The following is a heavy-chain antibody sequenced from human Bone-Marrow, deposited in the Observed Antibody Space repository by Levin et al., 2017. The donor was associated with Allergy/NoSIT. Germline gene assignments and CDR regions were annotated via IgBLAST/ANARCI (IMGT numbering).Heavy chain of an antibody. J-gene: IGHJ6*03. CDR1: GGSISSSY. CDR2: IYYSGST. Sequence: SQTLSLTCTVSGGSISSSYWSWIRQPPGKGLEWIGYIYYSGSTNYNPSLKSRVTISVDTSKNQFSLKLSSVTAADTAVYYCARDWGHGQYCSSTSCYGSDYYMDVWGKGTTVTVSS. V-gene: IGHV4-59*01. CDR3: ARDWGHGQYCSSTSCYGSDYYMDV. D-gene: IGHD2-2*01.